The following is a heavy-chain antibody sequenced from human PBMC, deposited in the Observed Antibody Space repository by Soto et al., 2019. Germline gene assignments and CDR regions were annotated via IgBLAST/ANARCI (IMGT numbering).Heavy chain of an antibody. D-gene: IGHD5-18*01. CDR1: GGSISSGSYY. Sequence: PSETLSLTCTVSGGSISSGSYYWSWIRQPPGKGLEWIGEINHSGSTNYNPSLKSRVTISVDTSKNQFSLKLSSVTAADTAVYYCARGRLRGYSYGHNWFDPWGQGTLVTVSS. CDR2: INHSGST. J-gene: IGHJ5*02. CDR3: ARGRLRGYSYGHNWFDP. V-gene: IGHV4-61*01.